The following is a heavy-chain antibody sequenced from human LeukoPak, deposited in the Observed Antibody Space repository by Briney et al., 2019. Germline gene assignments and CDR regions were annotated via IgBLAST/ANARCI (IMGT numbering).Heavy chain of an antibody. V-gene: IGHV3-30-3*01. D-gene: IGHD1-26*01. CDR2: ISYDGSNK. J-gene: IGHJ4*02. CDR3: ARELVGATNGFDY. CDR1: GFTFSSYA. Sequence: GRSLRLSCAASGFTFSSYAMHWVRQAPGKGLEWVAVISYDGSNKYYADSVKGRFTISRDNSKNTLYLQMNSLRAEDTAVYYCARELVGATNGFDYWGQGTLVTVSS.